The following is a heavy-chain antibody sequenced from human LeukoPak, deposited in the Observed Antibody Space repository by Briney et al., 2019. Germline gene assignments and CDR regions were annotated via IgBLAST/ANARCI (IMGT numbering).Heavy chain of an antibody. CDR3: AGEPTAHDAFDI. Sequence: GGSLRLSCAASGFTFSSYWMHWVRQAPGKGLVWVSRINSDGSSTSYADSVKGRFTISRDNAKNTLYLQMNSLRAEDTAVFYCAGEPTAHDAFDIWGQGTMVTVSS. CDR1: GFTFSSYW. CDR2: INSDGSST. D-gene: IGHD1-14*01. J-gene: IGHJ3*02. V-gene: IGHV3-74*01.